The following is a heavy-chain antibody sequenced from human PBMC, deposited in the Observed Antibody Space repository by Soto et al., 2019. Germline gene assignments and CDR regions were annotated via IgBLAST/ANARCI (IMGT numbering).Heavy chain of an antibody. CDR2: ISAYNGNT. V-gene: IGHV1-18*01. Sequence: ASVKVSCKASGYTFTSYGISWVRQAPRQGLEWMGWISAYNGNTNYAQKLQGRVTMTTDTSTSTAYMELRSLRSDDTAVYYCARHDYGDPYYYYYYMDVWGKGTTVTVSS. CDR3: ARHDYGDPYYYYYYMDV. J-gene: IGHJ6*03. CDR1: GYTFTSYG. D-gene: IGHD4-17*01.